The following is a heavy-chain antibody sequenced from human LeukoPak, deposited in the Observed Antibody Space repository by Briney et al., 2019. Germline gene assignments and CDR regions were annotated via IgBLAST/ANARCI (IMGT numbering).Heavy chain of an antibody. CDR1: GFTFSSYW. Sequence: GGSLRLSCAASGFTFSSYWMHWVRHAPGKGLVWVSRINSDGRSTSYADSVKGRFTISRDNAKNTLYLQMNSLRAEDTAVYYCARTSGYSGYDLGYWGQGTLVTVSS. CDR2: INSDGRST. D-gene: IGHD5-12*01. V-gene: IGHV3-74*01. J-gene: IGHJ4*02. CDR3: ARTSGYSGYDLGY.